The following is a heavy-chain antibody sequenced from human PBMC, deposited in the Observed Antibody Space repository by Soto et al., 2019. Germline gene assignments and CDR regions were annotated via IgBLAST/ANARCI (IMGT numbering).Heavy chain of an antibody. CDR3: ARDRGRYCSGGSCYRLPLDY. CDR1: GGTFSSYA. V-gene: IGHV1-69*01. CDR2: IIPIFGTA. Sequence: QVQLVQSGAEVKKPGSSVKVSCKASGGTFSSYAISWVRQAPGQGLEWMGGIIPIFGTANYAQEFQGRVTITADESTSTAYMELSSLRSEDTAVYYCARDRGRYCSGGSCYRLPLDYWGQGTLVTVSS. D-gene: IGHD2-15*01. J-gene: IGHJ4*02.